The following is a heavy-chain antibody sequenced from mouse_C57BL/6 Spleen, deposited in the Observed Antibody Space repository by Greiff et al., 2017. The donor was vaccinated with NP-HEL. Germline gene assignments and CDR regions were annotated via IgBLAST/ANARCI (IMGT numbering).Heavy chain of an antibody. J-gene: IGHJ2*01. Sequence: QVQLKESGPELVKPGASVKISCKASGYAFSSSWMHWVKQRPGKGLEWIGRIYPGDGDTNYNGKFKGKATLTADKSSSTAYMQLSSLTSEDSAVYVCARERLITTDYWGQGTTLTVSS. D-gene: IGHD1-1*01. CDR3: ARERLITTDY. V-gene: IGHV1-82*01. CDR1: GYAFSSSW. CDR2: IYPGDGDT.